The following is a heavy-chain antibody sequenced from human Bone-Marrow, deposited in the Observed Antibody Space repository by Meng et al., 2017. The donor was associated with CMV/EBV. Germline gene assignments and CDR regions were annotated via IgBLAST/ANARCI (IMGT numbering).Heavy chain of an antibody. V-gene: IGHV3-30*17. CDR3: ARDSVGYYFDY. Sequence: SCDACGVAVSSYGMHWVRQAPDKGLKWEAVISYDGRDKYYADYVKGQFTSSRDNSKNTLYLQMNSLRAEDTAVYYCARDSVGYYFDYWGQGTLVTVSS. D-gene: IGHD3-16*01. CDR2: ISYDGRDK. J-gene: IGHJ4*02. CDR1: GVAVSSYG.